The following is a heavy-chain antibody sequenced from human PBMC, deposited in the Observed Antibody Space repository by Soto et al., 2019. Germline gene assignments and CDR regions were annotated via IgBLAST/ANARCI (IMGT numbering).Heavy chain of an antibody. D-gene: IGHD2-2*03. Sequence: SETLSLTCTVSGGSLNSEHYHWTWIRQAPGKGLEWIGYIHYTGSVRYNPSLQSRITMSVDTSKNLFSLNLSSVTAADTAVYYCARHVQGLDIVVVPAAYDYWGQGTLVTVSS. V-gene: IGHV4-30-4*01. CDR2: IHYTGSV. CDR1: GGSLNSEHYH. J-gene: IGHJ4*02. CDR3: ARHVQGLDIVVVPAAYDY.